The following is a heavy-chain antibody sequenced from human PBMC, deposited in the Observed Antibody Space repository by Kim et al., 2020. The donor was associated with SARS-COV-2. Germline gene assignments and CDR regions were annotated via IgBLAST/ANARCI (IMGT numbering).Heavy chain of an antibody. CDR1: GFTFSDYY. Sequence: GGSLRLSCAASGFTFSDYYMSWIRQAPRKGLEWVSYISSSSSYTNYADSVKGRFTISRDNAKNSLYLQMNSLRAEDTAVYYCARDMKDSSGYYPIDYWGQGTLVTVSS. CDR2: ISSSSSYT. J-gene: IGHJ4*02. CDR3: ARDMKDSSGYYPIDY. D-gene: IGHD3-22*01. V-gene: IGHV3-11*06.